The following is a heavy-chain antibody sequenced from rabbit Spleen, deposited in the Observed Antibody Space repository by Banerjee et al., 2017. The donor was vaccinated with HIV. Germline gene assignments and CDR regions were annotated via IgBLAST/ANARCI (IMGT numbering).Heavy chain of an antibody. V-gene: IGHV1S47*01. D-gene: IGHD3-1*01. Sequence: EQLVESGGGLVQPGGSLKLSCKASGFDFSRYGVSWVRQAPGKGLEWIGYIDPVFGITYFASWVNGRVTISRENTQNTVSLQMNSLTAADTATYFCVRDTWNFNLWGPGTLVTVS. CDR3: VRDTWNFNL. CDR1: GFDFSRYG. CDR2: IDPVFGIT. J-gene: IGHJ4*01.